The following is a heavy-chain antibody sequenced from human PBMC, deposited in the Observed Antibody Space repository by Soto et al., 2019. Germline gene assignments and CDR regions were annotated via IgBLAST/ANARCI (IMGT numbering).Heavy chain of an antibody. CDR2: INSGGTVA. CDR1: GFTYESYA. V-gene: IGHV3-23*03. Sequence: EVQLLESGGGLVQPGGSLRLSCAASGFTYESYAMSWVRQAPGKGLEWVSGINSGGTVAHYADSVKGGFAISRENTNNTLSLEMNSLRADVTGLYYCAISTGGFGGLFVVHSDYWGQGTLVTVSS. CDR3: AISTGGFGGLFVVHSDY. J-gene: IGHJ4*02. D-gene: IGHD3-16*02.